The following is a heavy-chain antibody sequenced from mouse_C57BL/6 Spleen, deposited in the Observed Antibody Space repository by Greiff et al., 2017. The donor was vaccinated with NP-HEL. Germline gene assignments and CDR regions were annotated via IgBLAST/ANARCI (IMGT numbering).Heavy chain of an antibody. D-gene: IGHD2-4*01. J-gene: IGHJ4*01. CDR2: IYPRSGNT. V-gene: IGHV1-81*01. CDR3: ARGGDYDEDYAMDY. CDR1: GYTFTSYG. Sequence: VQLVESGAELARPGASVKLSCKASGYTFTSYGISWVKQRTGQGLEWIGEIYPRSGNTYYNEKFKGKATLTADKSSSTAYMELRSLTSEDSAVYFCARGGDYDEDYAMDYWGQGTSVTVSS.